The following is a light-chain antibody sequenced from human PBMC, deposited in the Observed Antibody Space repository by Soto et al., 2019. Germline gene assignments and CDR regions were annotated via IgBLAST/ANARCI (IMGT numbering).Light chain of an antibody. Sequence: EIVLTQSPGTLSLSPGERATLSCRASQSVTSDYLAWYQQKPGQAPRLLIHGASSRATGIPDRFSGSGSGTDFTLTISRLEPEDFAVYYCQQYGSSGTFGQGTKVDI. CDR1: QSVTSDY. V-gene: IGKV3-20*01. CDR3: QQYGSSGT. CDR2: GAS. J-gene: IGKJ1*01.